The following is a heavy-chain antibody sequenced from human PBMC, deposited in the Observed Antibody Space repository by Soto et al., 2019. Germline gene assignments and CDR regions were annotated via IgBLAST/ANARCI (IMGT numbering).Heavy chain of an antibody. CDR2: ISVYEGNT. D-gene: IGHD3-10*01. V-gene: IGHV1-18*01. CDR1: GYTFNSHG. CDR3: ARPDYYNTGSGAFDI. J-gene: IGHJ3*02. Sequence: QVQLVQSGAEVKKPGASVKVSCKASGYTFNSHGISWVRQAPGQGLEWLGWISVYEGNTNFAKKFQGRVTMTTDTLTSTAYMELRSLRSDDTAAYYYARPDYYNTGSGAFDIWGQGTMVTVSS.